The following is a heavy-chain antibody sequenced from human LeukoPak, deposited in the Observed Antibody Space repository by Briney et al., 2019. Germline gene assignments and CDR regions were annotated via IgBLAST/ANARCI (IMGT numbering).Heavy chain of an antibody. CDR3: ARGRPPSIVVVPAARSPNWFDP. D-gene: IGHD2-2*01. Sequence: ASVKVSCKASGYSFTSSYMHWVRQAPGQGLEWMGLINPSGGSASYAQKFQGRVTMTRDTSTSTAYMELRSLRSDDTAVYYCARGRPPSIVVVPAARSPNWFDPWGQGTLVTVSS. J-gene: IGHJ5*02. V-gene: IGHV1-46*01. CDR1: GYSFTSSY. CDR2: INPSGGSA.